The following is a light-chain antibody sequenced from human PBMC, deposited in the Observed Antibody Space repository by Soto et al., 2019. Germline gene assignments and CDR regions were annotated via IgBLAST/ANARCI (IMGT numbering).Light chain of an antibody. CDR3: QQYNKWPPFT. CDR1: QSISTN. J-gene: IGKJ2*01. V-gene: IGKV3-15*01. CDR2: GAS. Sequence: EIVMTQSPATLPVSPGERVTLSCTAGQSISTNLAWYQHKPGQAPRLLIYGASTRPTGIPARFSGSGSGTEFTLTISSLQSEDFAVYYCQQYNKWPPFTFGQGTKLEIK.